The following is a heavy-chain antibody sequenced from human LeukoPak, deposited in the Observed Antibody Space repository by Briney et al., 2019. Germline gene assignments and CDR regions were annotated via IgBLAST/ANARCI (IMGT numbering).Heavy chain of an antibody. V-gene: IGHV4-59*08. CDR1: GGSIRSYY. CDR2: IYDSGST. Sequence: SETLSLTCTVSGGSIRSYYWSWIRQPPGKGLEWIGYIYDSGSTSYNPSLKSRVTISLGTSKSQVSLKLSSVTAADTAVYYCASLNMGYWGQGTLVTVSS. J-gene: IGHJ4*02. CDR3: ASLNMGY. D-gene: IGHD1/OR15-1a*01.